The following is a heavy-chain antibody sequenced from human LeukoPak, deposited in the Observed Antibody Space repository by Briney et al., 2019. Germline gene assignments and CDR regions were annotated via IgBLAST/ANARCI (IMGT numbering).Heavy chain of an antibody. D-gene: IGHD6-19*01. CDR2: IIPILGIA. Sequence: ASVKVSCKASGGTFSSYAISWVRQAPGQGLEWMGRIIPILGIANYAQKFQGRVTITADKSTSTAYMELSSLRSEDTAVYYCARDFRFSGWYDDFDYWGQGTLVTVSS. CDR1: GGTFSSYA. V-gene: IGHV1-69*04. J-gene: IGHJ4*02. CDR3: ARDFRFSGWYDDFDY.